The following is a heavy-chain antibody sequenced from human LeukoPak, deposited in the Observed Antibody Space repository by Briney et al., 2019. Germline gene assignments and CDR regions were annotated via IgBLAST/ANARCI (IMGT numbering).Heavy chain of an antibody. D-gene: IGHD5-18*01. CDR3: ASRYTYGYDFDY. CDR1: GGSFSNYH. J-gene: IGHJ4*02. V-gene: IGHV4-34*01. Sequence: SETLSLTCAVYGGSFSNYHWSWIRQPPGKGLEWIGEINHSGSTNYNPSLKSRVTISVDTSKNQFSLKLGSVTAADTAVYYCASRYTYGYDFDYWGQGTLVTVSS. CDR2: INHSGST.